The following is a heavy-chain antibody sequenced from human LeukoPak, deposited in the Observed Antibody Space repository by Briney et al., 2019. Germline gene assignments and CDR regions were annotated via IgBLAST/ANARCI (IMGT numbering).Heavy chain of an antibody. D-gene: IGHD3-9*01. CDR3: ARAYYDILTGYYAEYYYYYMDV. CDR1: GFTFSDYY. Sequence: GRSLRLSCAASGFTFSDYYMSWIRQAPGKGLEWVSYISSSGSTIYYADSVKGRFTISRDNAKNSLYLQMNSLRAEDTAVYYCARAYYDILTGYYAEYYYYYMDVWGKGTTVTVSS. CDR2: ISSSGSTI. J-gene: IGHJ6*03. V-gene: IGHV3-11*04.